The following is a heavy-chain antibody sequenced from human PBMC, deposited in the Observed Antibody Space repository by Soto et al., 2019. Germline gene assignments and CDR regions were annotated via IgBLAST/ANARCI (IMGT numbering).Heavy chain of an antibody. J-gene: IGHJ5*02. CDR1: GYTFTSYD. V-gene: IGHV1-8*01. Sequence: ASVKVSCKASGYTFTSYDINWLRQATGQGLEWMGWMNPNRGNTGYAQKFQGRVTMTRNTSIRTAYRELSSLRSEDTAVSSCARTVHSRSGWYPGNWFDPWGQGTLVTVSS. CDR3: ARTVHSRSGWYPGNWFDP. D-gene: IGHD6-19*01. CDR2: MNPNRGNT.